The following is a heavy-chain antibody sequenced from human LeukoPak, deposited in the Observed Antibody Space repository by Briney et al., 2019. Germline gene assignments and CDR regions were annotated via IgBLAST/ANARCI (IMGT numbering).Heavy chain of an antibody. CDR2: IYYGGST. Sequence: LRLSCAASGFTFSDYYMSWIRQPPGKGLECLGHIYYGGSTYYNPSLKSRVTISVDMSNNQFSLKLSSVTAADTAVYYCARWSHYDSSGYLTFDYWGQGTLVTVSS. J-gene: IGHJ4*02. D-gene: IGHD3-22*01. CDR3: ARWSHYDSSGYLTFDY. V-gene: IGHV4-30-4*01. CDR1: GFTFSDYY.